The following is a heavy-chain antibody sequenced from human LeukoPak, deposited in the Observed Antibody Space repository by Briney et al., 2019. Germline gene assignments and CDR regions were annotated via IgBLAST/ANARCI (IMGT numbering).Heavy chain of an antibody. Sequence: ASVEVSCKASGYTFTSYGISWVRQAPGQGLEWMGWISAYNGNTNYAQKLQGRVTMTTDTSTSTAYVELRSLRSDDTAVYYCARENNILTGYNNDAFDIWGQGTMVTVSS. D-gene: IGHD3-9*01. CDR2: ISAYNGNT. V-gene: IGHV1-18*01. CDR3: ARENNILTGYNNDAFDI. CDR1: GYTFTSYG. J-gene: IGHJ3*02.